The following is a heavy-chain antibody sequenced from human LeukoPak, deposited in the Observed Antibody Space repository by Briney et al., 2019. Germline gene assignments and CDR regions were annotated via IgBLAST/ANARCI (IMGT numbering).Heavy chain of an antibody. Sequence: PGGSLRLSCAASGLTFSSHGLNWVRQAPGKGLEWVSTIISSGGSKYYADSVKGRFTISRDNSKNTLSLQMNSLRTEDTAVYYCAKDKLGAGDYWGQGTLVTVSS. CDR2: IISSGGSK. CDR3: AKDKLGAGDY. CDR1: GLTFSSHG. D-gene: IGHD1-26*01. J-gene: IGHJ4*02. V-gene: IGHV3-23*01.